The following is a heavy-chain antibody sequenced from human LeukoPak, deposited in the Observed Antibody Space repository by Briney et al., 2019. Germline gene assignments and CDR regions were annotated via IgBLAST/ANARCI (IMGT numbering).Heavy chain of an antibody. CDR3: ARTRLGTSTSFYFDL. V-gene: IGHV3-30*02. J-gene: IGHJ4*02. Sequence: GGSLRLSCAASEFIFSDYDMHWVRQAPGKGLEGVALILCDVRSEYYSGYMQGRFTISRDNSKNNLFLNMNNLGPEDTAVYFCARTRLGTSTSFYFDLWGQGTLVTVSS. D-gene: IGHD1-26*01. CDR1: EFIFSDYD. CDR2: ILCDVRSE.